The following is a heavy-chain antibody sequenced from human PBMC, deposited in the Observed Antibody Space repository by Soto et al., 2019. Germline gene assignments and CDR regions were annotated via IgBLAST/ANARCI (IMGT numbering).Heavy chain of an antibody. CDR3: AHKWLEGSGSYYNPNFDY. V-gene: IGHV2-5*02. D-gene: IGHD3-10*01. Sequence: GSGPTLVNPTQTLTLTCTFSGFSLSTSGVGVGWIRQPPGKALEWLALIYWDDDKRYSPSLKSRLTITKDTSKNQVVLTMTNMDPVDTATYYCAHKWLEGSGSYYNPNFDYWGQGTLVTVSS. CDR1: GFSLSTSGVG. J-gene: IGHJ4*02. CDR2: IYWDDDK.